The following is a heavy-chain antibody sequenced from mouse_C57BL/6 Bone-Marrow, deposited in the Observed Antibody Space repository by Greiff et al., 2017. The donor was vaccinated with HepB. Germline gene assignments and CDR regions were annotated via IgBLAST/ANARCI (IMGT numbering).Heavy chain of an antibody. D-gene: IGHD1-1*01. CDR2: IDPANGNT. CDR3: ARPFITTVGARCWYFDV. Sequence: VQLQQSVAELVRPGASVKLSCTASGFNIKNTYMHWVKQRPEQGLEWIGRIDPANGNTKYAPKFQGKATITADTSSNTAYLQLSSLTSEDTAIYYCARPFITTVGARCWYFDVWGTGTTVTVSS. J-gene: IGHJ1*03. V-gene: IGHV14-3*01. CDR1: GFNIKNTY.